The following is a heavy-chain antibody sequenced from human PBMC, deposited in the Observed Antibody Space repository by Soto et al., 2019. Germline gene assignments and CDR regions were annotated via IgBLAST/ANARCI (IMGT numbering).Heavy chain of an antibody. Sequence: QVQLVQSGAEVKKPGASVKVSCKASGYTFTSYDINWVRQATGQGLEWMGWMNPNSGNTGYAQKLQGRVTMTRNTXIXTXXMELSSLRSEDTAVYYCARVRSGRDSPYGDYVFVYWGQGTLVTVSS. V-gene: IGHV1-8*01. CDR3: ARVRSGRDSPYGDYVFVY. CDR2: MNPNSGNT. J-gene: IGHJ4*02. CDR1: GYTFTSYD. D-gene: IGHD4-17*01.